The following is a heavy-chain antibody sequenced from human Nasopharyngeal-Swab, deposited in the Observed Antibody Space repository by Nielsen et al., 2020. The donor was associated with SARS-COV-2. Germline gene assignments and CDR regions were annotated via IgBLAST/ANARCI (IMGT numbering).Heavy chain of an antibody. D-gene: IGHD6-13*01. J-gene: IGHJ4*02. CDR1: GFTFSSYA. CDR3: ARDWGPGYSNTWHYLDY. CDR2: ISGSGGST. V-gene: IGHV3-23*01. Sequence: GESLKISCAASGFTFSSYAMSWVRQAPGKGLEWVSAISGSGGSTYYADSVKGRFTISRDNSRNTVHLQMNSLRDEDTAIYYCARDWGPGYSNTWHYLDYWGQGTLVTVSS.